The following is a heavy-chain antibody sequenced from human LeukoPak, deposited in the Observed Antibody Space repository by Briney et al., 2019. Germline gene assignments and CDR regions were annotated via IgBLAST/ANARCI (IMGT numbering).Heavy chain of an antibody. CDR2: FYSSGST. CDR3: ATDFGDSSGWYRF. Sequence: SETLSLTCTVSGASINSGSYYWSWIRQPAGKGLEFIGHFYSSGSTNYNPSLKSRVSVSVDTSKSQFSLEVTSVTAADTAVYYCATDFGDSSGWYRFWGQGTLVAVSS. D-gene: IGHD6-19*01. J-gene: IGHJ4*02. CDR1: GASINSGSYY. V-gene: IGHV4-61*09.